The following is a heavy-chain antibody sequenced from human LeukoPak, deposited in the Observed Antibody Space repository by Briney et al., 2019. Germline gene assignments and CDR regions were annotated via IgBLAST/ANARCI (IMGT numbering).Heavy chain of an antibody. CDR3: ARGHYNDYARNWFDP. CDR1: GFTFSSYA. J-gene: IGHJ5*02. CDR2: ISFDGTDA. Sequence: GTSLRLSCAASGFTFSSYAIHWVRQAPGKGLEWVAVISFDGTDAFYADSVKGRFTVSRDNSKNTLYLQMNSLRADDTAVYYCARGHYNDYARNWFDPWGQGTLVTVSS. V-gene: IGHV3-30*04. D-gene: IGHD4-17*01.